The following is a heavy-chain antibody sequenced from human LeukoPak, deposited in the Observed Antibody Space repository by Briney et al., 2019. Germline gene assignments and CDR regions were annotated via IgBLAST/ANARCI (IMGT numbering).Heavy chain of an antibody. Sequence: SETLSLTCAVYGGSFSGYYWSWIRQPPGKGLEWIGEINHSGSTNYNPSLKSRVTISVDTSKNQFSLTLSSVTAADTAVYYCATGTRLFDYWGQGTLVTVSS. J-gene: IGHJ4*02. V-gene: IGHV4-34*01. CDR3: ATGTRLFDY. CDR2: INHSGST. CDR1: GGSFSGYY.